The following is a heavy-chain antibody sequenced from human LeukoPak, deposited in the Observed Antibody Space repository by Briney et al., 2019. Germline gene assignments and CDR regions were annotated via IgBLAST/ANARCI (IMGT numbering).Heavy chain of an antibody. J-gene: IGHJ3*02. D-gene: IGHD2-2*01. CDR1: GFTFSNYL. V-gene: IGHV3-9*03. CDR3: AKGFASCSSTSCSGGFDAFDI. Sequence: GGSLRLSCVGSGFTFSNYLMNWVRQAPGKGLEWVSGISWNSGSIGYADSVKGRFTISRDNAMNSLYLQMNSLRAEDMALYYCAKGFASCSSTSCSGGFDAFDIWGQGTMVTVSS. CDR2: ISWNSGSI.